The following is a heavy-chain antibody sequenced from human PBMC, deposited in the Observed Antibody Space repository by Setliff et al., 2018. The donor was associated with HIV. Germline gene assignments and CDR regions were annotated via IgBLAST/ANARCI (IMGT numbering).Heavy chain of an antibody. CDR2: IYNSAST. CDR1: GGSISSYY. D-gene: IGHD2-21*02. Sequence: PSETLSLTCTVSGGSISSYYWSWIRQPPGKGLEWIGYIYNSASTSYNPSLKSRVTISVDTSKNQFSLKLSSVTAADTAVYYCARLSGDYYYFDYWGQGTLVTVSS. V-gene: IGHV4-4*09. J-gene: IGHJ4*02. CDR3: ARLSGDYYYFDY.